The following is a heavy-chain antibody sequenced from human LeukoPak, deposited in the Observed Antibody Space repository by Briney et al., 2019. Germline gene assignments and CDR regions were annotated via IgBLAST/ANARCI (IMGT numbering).Heavy chain of an antibody. CDR2: IYHSGST. D-gene: IGHD3-22*01. CDR1: GGSISSSNW. CDR3: AILSGYYYDSSGYDY. Sequence: PSETLSLTCAVSGGSISSSNWWSWVRQPPGKGLEWIGEIYHSGSTNYNPSLKSRVTISVDKSKNQFSLKLSSVTAADTAVYYCAILSGYYYDSSGYDYWGQGTLVTVSS. J-gene: IGHJ4*02. V-gene: IGHV4-4*02.